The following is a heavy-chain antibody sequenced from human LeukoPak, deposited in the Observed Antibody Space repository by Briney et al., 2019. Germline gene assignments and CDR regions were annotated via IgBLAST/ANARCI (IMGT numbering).Heavy chain of an antibody. Sequence: ASVKVSCKASGYIFTGYYLHWVRQAPGQGLEWMGWINTNTGNPTYAQGFTGRFVFSLDTSVSTAYLQISSLKAEDTAVYYCARQTYSSSWSTYYYYYMDVWGKGTTVTVSS. CDR1: GYIFTGYY. V-gene: IGHV7-4-1*02. CDR3: ARQTYSSSWSTYYYYYMDV. CDR2: INTNTGNP. D-gene: IGHD6-13*01. J-gene: IGHJ6*03.